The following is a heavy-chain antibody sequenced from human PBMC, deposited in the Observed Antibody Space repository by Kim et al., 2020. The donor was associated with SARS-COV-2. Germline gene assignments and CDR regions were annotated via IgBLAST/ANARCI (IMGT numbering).Heavy chain of an antibody. V-gene: IGHV4-30-2*01. CDR3: ASARLGGTVDDAFDI. J-gene: IGHJ3*02. D-gene: IGHD4-4*01. Sequence: PSRKSRVTISVDRSKNQFSLKLSSVTAADTAVYYCASARLGGTVDDAFDIWGQGTMVTVSS.